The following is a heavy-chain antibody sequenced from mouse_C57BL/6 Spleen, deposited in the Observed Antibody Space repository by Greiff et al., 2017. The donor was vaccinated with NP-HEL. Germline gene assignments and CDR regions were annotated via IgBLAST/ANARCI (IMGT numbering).Heavy chain of an antibody. Sequence: VQLKESGGGLVKPGGSLKLSCAASGFTFSDYGMHWVRQAPEKGLEWVAYISSGSSTIYYADTVKGRFTISRDNAKNTLFLQMTSLRSEDTAMYYGARGGYYGSSSSYYFDYWGQGTTLTVSS. J-gene: IGHJ2*01. V-gene: IGHV5-17*01. CDR1: GFTFSDYG. CDR2: ISSGSSTI. CDR3: ARGGYYGSSSSYYFDY. D-gene: IGHD1-1*01.